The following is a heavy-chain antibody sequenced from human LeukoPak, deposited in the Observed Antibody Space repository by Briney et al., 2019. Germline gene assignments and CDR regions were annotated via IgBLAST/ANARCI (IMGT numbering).Heavy chain of an antibody. V-gene: IGHV3-7*03. D-gene: IGHD3-10*01. CDR3: AKGYDSGSYYNAWFDY. CDR2: IKQDGSEK. J-gene: IGHJ4*02. CDR1: GFTFSSYW. Sequence: GGSLRLSCAASGFTFSSYWMSWVRQAPGKGLEWVANIKQDGSEKYYVDSVKGRFTISRDNAKNSLYLQMNSLRAEDTAVYYCAKGYDSGSYYNAWFDYWGQGTLVTVSS.